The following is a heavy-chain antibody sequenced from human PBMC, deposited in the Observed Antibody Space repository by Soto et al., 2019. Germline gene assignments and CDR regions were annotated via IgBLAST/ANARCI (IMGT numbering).Heavy chain of an antibody. CDR2: ISWDGGST. V-gene: IGHV3-43*01. Sequence: GGSLRLSCAASGFTFDDYTMHWVRQAPGKGLEWVSLISWDGGSTYYADSVKGRFTISRDNSKNSLYLQMNSLRTEDTASYCCAKDAYYYDSSGYLVDWGQGTLVTVSS. J-gene: IGHJ4*02. CDR3: AKDAYYYDSSGYLVD. D-gene: IGHD3-22*01. CDR1: GFTFDDYT.